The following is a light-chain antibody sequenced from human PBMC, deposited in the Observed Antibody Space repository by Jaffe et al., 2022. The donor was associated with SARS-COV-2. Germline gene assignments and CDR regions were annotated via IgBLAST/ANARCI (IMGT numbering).Light chain of an antibody. V-gene: IGKV3-15*01. CDR3: QQYKNWPPIT. J-gene: IGKJ5*01. CDR1: QSVSSN. CDR2: RAS. Sequence: EIVMTQSPTTLSVSPGERATLSCRASQSVSSNLAWYHQKPGQAPRLLIYRASTRATGIPARFSGSGSGTEFTLTISSLQSEDFGIYFCQQYKNWPPITFGQGTRLEI.